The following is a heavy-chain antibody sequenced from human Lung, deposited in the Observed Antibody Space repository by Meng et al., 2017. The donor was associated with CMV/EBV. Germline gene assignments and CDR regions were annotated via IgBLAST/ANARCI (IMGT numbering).Heavy chain of an antibody. D-gene: IGHD1-26*01. V-gene: IGHV1-2*02. CDR2: ISPGSGGT. CDR1: GYTFTSYY. CDR3: AKGGYSGSSYAWFDS. J-gene: IGHJ5*01. Sequence: SGYTFTSYYIYWVRQAPGQGLEWMGLISPGSGGTYYAQNYQGRVTMTRDTSMRTVYMDLNRLISDDTAVYYCAKGGYSGSSYAWFDSWGQGTLVTVSS.